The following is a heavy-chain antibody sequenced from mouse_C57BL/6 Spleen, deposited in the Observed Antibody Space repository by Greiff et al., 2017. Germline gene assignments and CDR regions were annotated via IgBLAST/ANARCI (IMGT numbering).Heavy chain of an antibody. V-gene: IGHV1-81*01. CDR3: ARSGSSYRYFDV. D-gene: IGHD1-1*01. J-gene: IGHJ1*03. CDR2: IYPRSGNT. Sequence: VQLQQSGAELARPGASVKLSCKASGYTFTSYGISWVKQRTGQGLEWIGEIYPRSGNTYYNEKFKGKATLTADKSSSTAYMELRSLTSEDSAVYFCARSGSSYRYFDVWGTGTTVTVSS. CDR1: GYTFTSYG.